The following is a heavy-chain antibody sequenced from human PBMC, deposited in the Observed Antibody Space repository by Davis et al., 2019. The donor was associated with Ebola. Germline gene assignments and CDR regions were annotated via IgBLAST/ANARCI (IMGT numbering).Heavy chain of an antibody. J-gene: IGHJ4*02. Sequence: AASVKVSCKASGGTFSSYAISWVRQAPGQGLEWMGRIIPILGIANYAQKFQGRVTITADKSTSTAYMELSSLRSEDTAVYYCARGVGATSVDYWGQGTLVTVSS. CDR3: ARGVGATSVDY. V-gene: IGHV1-69*04. CDR2: IIPILGIA. D-gene: IGHD1-26*01. CDR1: GGTFSSYA.